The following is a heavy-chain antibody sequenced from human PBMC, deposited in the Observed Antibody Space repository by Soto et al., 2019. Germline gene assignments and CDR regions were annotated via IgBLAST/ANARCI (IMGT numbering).Heavy chain of an antibody. CDR2: ISYDGSNK. D-gene: IGHD3-22*01. CDR1: GFTFSSYG. CDR3: AKEKQPYYYDSSGYYPYYFDY. Sequence: GGSLRLSCAASGFTFSSYGMHWVRQAPGKGLEWVAVISYDGSNKYYADSVKGRFTISRDNSKNTLYLQMNSLRAEDTAVYYCAKEKQPYYYDSSGYYPYYFDYWGQGTLVTVSS. J-gene: IGHJ4*02. V-gene: IGHV3-30*18.